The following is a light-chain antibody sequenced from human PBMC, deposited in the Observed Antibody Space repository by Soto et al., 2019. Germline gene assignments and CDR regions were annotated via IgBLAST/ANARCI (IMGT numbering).Light chain of an antibody. CDR2: EVS. J-gene: IGLJ1*01. Sequence: QSVLTQPASVSGSPGQSITISCTGTSSNVGSYKLVSWYQQHPGKAPKLMIYEVSDRPSGVSNRFSGSKSGNTASLTISGLQAEDEADYYCSSYTATNTLVFGTGTKATVL. CDR3: SSYTATNTLV. CDR1: SSNVGSYKL. V-gene: IGLV2-14*02.